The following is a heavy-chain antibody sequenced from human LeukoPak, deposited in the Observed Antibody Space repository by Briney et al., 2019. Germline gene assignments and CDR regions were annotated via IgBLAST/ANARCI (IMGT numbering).Heavy chain of an antibody. CDR3: VRWYDAFDI. V-gene: IGHV3-48*03. D-gene: IGHD2-15*01. CDR1: GFTFSSYE. Sequence: GGSLRLSCAASGFTFSSYEMNWVRQAPGKGLEWVSYIRSSGSTIYYADSVKGRFTISRDNAKNSLYLQMHSLRAEDTAVYYCVRWYDAFDIWGQGTMVTVSS. J-gene: IGHJ3*02. CDR2: IRSSGSTI.